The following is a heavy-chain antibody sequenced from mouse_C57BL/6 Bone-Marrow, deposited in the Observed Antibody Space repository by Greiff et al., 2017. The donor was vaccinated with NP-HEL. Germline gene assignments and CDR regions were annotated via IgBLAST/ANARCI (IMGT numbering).Heavy chain of an antibody. Sequence: EVHLVESEGGLVQPGSSMKLSCTTSGFTFSDYYMAWVRQVPEKGLDWVANINYDGSSTYYLDSLKSRFIISRDNAKNILYLQMSSLKSEDPATYYCAREGGLRRRTYAMDYWGQGTSVTVSS. D-gene: IGHD2-4*01. J-gene: IGHJ4*01. V-gene: IGHV5-16*01. CDR3: AREGGLRRRTYAMDY. CDR2: INYDGSST. CDR1: GFTFSDYY.